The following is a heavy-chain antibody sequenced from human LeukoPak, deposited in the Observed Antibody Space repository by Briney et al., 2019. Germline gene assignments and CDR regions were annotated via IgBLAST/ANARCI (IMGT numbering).Heavy chain of an antibody. CDR2: MNPNSGNT. D-gene: IGHD4-17*01. J-gene: IGHJ6*02. V-gene: IGHV1-8*01. Sequence: ASVKVSCKASGYTFTSYDINWVRQATGQGPEWMGWMNPNSGNTGYGQKFQGRVTMTRDTSISTAYTELRSLRSEDTAVYYCARGRLTTVTTWYYHGMDVWGQGTTVTVSS. CDR1: GYTFTSYD. CDR3: ARGRLTTVTTWYYHGMDV.